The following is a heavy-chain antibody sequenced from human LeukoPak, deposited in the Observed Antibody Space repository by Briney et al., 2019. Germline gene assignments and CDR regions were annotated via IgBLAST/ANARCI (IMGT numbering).Heavy chain of an antibody. CDR1: GFTFSSTS. J-gene: IGHJ4*02. D-gene: IGHD5/OR15-5a*01. Sequence: GGSLRLSCAASGFTFSSTSMSWVRQAPGKGLEWVSAISGSGGSTYYADSVKGRFTISRDNSKNTLYLQMNSLRAEDTAVYYCAKVPQTLYVPQYYFDYWGQGTLVTVSS. V-gene: IGHV3-23*01. CDR2: ISGSGGST. CDR3: AKVPQTLYVPQYYFDY.